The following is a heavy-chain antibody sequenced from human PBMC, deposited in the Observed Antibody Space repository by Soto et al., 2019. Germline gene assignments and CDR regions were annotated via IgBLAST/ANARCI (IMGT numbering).Heavy chain of an antibody. CDR2: INPSGGST. CDR3: ARVLGSSALEDYYYYMDV. Sequence: GASVKVSCKASGYTFTSYYMHWVRQAPGQGLEWMGIINPSGGSTSYAQKFQGRVTMTRNTSTSTVYMELSSLRSEDTAVYYCARVLGSSALEDYYYYMDVWGKGTTVTGSS. J-gene: IGHJ6*03. CDR1: GYTFTSYY. V-gene: IGHV1-46*01. D-gene: IGHD6-25*01.